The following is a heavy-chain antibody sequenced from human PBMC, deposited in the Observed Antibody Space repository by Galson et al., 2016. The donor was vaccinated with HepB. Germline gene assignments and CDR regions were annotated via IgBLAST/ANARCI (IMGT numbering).Heavy chain of an antibody. CDR2: IWPGDSDS. D-gene: IGHD6-19*01. Sequence: KVSCKGSGYSFTNYWIGWVRQMPGKGLEWMGIIWPGDSDSRYSPSFQGQVTMSVDKSISTAYLQWDTLKASDTAIHYCARAGSGWYPFDYWGQGTLVTVSS. CDR3: ARAGSGWYPFDY. CDR1: GYSFTNYW. V-gene: IGHV5-51*01. J-gene: IGHJ4*02.